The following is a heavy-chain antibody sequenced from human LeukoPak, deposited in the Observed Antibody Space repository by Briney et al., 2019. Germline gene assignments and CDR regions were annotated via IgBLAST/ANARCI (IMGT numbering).Heavy chain of an antibody. J-gene: IGHJ6*03. CDR2: ISAQHGQT. V-gene: IGHV1-18*01. CDR3: ARPQFRYYYMDV. CDR1: GYSENFYG. Sequence: ASVKLSCKTSGYSENFYGITWVRQVAGQGLEWMGWISAQHGQTEYAPNSQDRVTMTTDTYTNTAYMELRSLRSDDTAVYYCARPQFRYYYMDVWGKGTTVTVSS. D-gene: IGHD5-24*01.